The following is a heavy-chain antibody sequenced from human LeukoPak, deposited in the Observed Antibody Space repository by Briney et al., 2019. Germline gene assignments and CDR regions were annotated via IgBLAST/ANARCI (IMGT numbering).Heavy chain of an antibody. CDR2: INPNSGGT. CDR3: ARAMTYYYDSSGYYSY. J-gene: IGHJ4*02. CDR1: GYTFTGYY. Sequence: ASVKVSCKACGYTFTGYYMHWVRQAPGQGLEWMGWINPNSGGTNYAQKFQGRVTMTRDTSISTAYMELSRLRSDDTAVYYCARAMTYYYDSSGYYSYWGQGTLVTVSS. D-gene: IGHD3-22*01. V-gene: IGHV1-2*02.